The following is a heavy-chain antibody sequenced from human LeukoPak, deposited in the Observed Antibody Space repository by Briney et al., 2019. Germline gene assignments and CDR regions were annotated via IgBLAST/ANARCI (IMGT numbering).Heavy chain of an antibody. Sequence: ASVKVSCKASGYTFTSYTIHWVRQAPGQRLEWMGWISAGSGDTRYSQRFQDRVTISRDTSASTVSMELSSLRYEDTAVYYCARKARADEFDYWGQGTLVTVSS. V-gene: IGHV1-3*01. CDR3: ARKARADEFDY. CDR1: GYTFTSYT. CDR2: ISAGSGDT. J-gene: IGHJ4*02.